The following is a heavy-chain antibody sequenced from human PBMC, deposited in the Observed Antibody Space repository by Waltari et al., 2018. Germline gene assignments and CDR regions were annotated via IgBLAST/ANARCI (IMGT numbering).Heavy chain of an antibody. J-gene: IGHJ4*02. CDR3: ARDRRQQWLVGGFNY. Sequence: QVQLQESGPGLVKPSGTLSLTRAVSGGSICSSNWWSWARQPPGKGLEWIGEIYHSGSTNYNPSLKSRVTISVDKSKNQFSLKLSSVTAADTAVYYCARDRRQQWLVGGFNYWGQGTLVTVSS. V-gene: IGHV4-4*02. CDR2: IYHSGST. CDR1: GGSICSSNW. D-gene: IGHD6-19*01.